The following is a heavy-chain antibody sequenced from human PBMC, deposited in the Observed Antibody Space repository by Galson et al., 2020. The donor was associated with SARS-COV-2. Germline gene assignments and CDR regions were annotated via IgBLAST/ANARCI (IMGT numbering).Heavy chain of an antibody. CDR3: ARDLWGRHFDGGSVYSSDGFYL. D-gene: IGHD3-22*01. V-gene: IGHV3-7*01. J-gene: IGHJ2*01. CDR2: IKQDGSEK. CDR1: GFTFTNYW. Sequence: TGGSLRLSCAASGFTFTNYWMSWVRQAPGKGLEWVANIKQDGSEKRYVDAVKGRFTISRDNAKNSLYLQMNSLRAEDTAVYYCARDLWGRHFDGGSVYSSDGFYLWGRAPLVTFSS.